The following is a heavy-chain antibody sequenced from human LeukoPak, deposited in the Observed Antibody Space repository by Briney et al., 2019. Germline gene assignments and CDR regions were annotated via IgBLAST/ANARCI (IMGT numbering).Heavy chain of an antibody. Sequence: GGSLRLSCSASGFTFNMYAMTWVRQAPGKGLEWISATSGSGGSTYYADSVKGRFTISRDNAKNSLYLQMNSLRAEDTAVYYCARDFMGVSTAWGQGTLVTVSS. V-gene: IGHV3-21*01. CDR3: ARDFMGVSTA. D-gene: IGHD3-16*01. CDR1: GFTFNMYA. J-gene: IGHJ4*02. CDR2: TSGSGGST.